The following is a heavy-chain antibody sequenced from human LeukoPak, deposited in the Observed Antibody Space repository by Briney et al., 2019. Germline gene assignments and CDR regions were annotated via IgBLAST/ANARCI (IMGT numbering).Heavy chain of an antibody. D-gene: IGHD6-13*01. CDR3: ARGAYSSSWSFSP. V-gene: IGHV3-30-3*01. J-gene: IGHJ5*02. Sequence: GGSLRLSCAASGFTFSNYAMHWARQAPGKGLEWVAVITYDGNNEYYADSVKGRFTISRDNSKDTLYVQMNSLRTEDTAVYYCARGAYSSSWSFSPWGQGTLVTVFS. CDR1: GFTFSNYA. CDR2: ITYDGNNE.